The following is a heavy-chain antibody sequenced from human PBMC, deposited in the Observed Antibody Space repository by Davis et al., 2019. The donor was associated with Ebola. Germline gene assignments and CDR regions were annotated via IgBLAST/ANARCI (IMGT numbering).Heavy chain of an antibody. J-gene: IGHJ6*02. D-gene: IGHD2-2*01. Sequence: GESLKISCAASGFTFSDYYMSWIRQAPGKGLEWVSYISSSSSYTNYADSVKGRFTISRDNAKNSLYLQMNSLRAEDTAVYYCARFEVPAATNYYYYGMDVWGQGTTVTVSS. V-gene: IGHV3-11*06. CDR3: ARFEVPAATNYYYYGMDV. CDR2: ISSSSSYT. CDR1: GFTFSDYY.